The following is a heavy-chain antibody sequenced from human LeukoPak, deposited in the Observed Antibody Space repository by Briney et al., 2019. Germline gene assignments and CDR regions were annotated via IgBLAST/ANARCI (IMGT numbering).Heavy chain of an antibody. CDR1: GGSISSSSYY. CDR2: IYYSGST. CDR3: ARGRRGYSGSNPGVWFDP. V-gene: IGHV4-39*07. D-gene: IGHD5-12*01. Sequence: SETLSLTRTVSGGSISSSSYYWGWIRQPPGKGLEWIGSIYYSGSTDYNPPLKSRVTISVDTSKNQFSLKLSSVTAADTAVYYCARGRRGYSGSNPGVWFDPWGQGTLVTVSS. J-gene: IGHJ5*02.